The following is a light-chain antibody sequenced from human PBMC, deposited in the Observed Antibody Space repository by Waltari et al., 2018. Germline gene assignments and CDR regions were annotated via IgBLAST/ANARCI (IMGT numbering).Light chain of an antibody. CDR3: QQFNVYPLT. Sequence: QLTQFPASPSASIGDRVTITCRASQNIGGDLTWYQQRPGEPPRLLIYDTYTLQGGVPSRFSGGVSGTDYTLTISGLQPQDFATYYCQQFNVYPLTFGGGSKV. V-gene: IGKV1-13*02. J-gene: IGKJ4*01. CDR1: QNIGGD. CDR2: DTY.